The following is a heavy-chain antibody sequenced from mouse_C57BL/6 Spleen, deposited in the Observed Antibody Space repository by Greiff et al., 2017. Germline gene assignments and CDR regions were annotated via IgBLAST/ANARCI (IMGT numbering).Heavy chain of an antibody. V-gene: IGHV5-6*02. D-gene: IGHD1-1*02. CDR2: ISSGGSYT. J-gene: IGHJ3*01. CDR1: GFTFSSYG. CDR3: ARRNMGDCDAWFAY. Sequence: EVKVVESGGDLVKPGGSLKLSCAASGFTFSSYGMSWVRQTPDKRLEWVATISSGGSYTYYPDSVKGRFTISRDNAKNTLYLQMSSLKSEDTAMYDCARRNMGDCDAWFAYWGKGTLVTVSA.